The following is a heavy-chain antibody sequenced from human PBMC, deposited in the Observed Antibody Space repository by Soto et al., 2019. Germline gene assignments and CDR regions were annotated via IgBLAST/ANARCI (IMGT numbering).Heavy chain of an antibody. Sequence: EVQLVETGGALIQHGGSLRLSCAVSGFSISNNYMFWVRQAPGKGLDWVSVIYTGGSAYYADSVKGRFTISRDSSKNMLYLQMNSLRDEDTAVYYCARDGGDWASGFGYWGQGTLVTVSS. CDR2: IYTGGSA. V-gene: IGHV3-53*02. CDR3: ARDGGDWASGFGY. J-gene: IGHJ4*02. CDR1: GFSISNNY. D-gene: IGHD2-21*02.